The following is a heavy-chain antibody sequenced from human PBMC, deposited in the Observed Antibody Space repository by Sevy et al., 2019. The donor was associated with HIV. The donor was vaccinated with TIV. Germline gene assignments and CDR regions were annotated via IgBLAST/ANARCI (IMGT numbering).Heavy chain of an antibody. CDR3: AKGGKNFWDSEDYYYVMDV. CDR1: GFTFSSYD. Sequence: GGSLRLSCAASGFTFSSYDMHWVRQAPGKGLEYVAVISYDGSNKYYADSVKGRFTISRDNSKNTLFLHMNSLGAEDTGVYYCAKGGKNFWDSEDYYYVMDVWGPGTTVTVSS. V-gene: IGHV3-30*18. J-gene: IGHJ6*02. D-gene: IGHD3-3*01. CDR2: ISYDGSNK.